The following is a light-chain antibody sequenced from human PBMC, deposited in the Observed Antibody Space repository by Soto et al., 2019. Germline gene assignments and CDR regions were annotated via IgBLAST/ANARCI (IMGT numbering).Light chain of an antibody. CDR2: DAS. Sequence: EIVMTQSPATLSVSPGERATLSCRASQSISSNLAWYQQKPGQAPRLLIYDASTRATGVPARFSGSGSGTEFTLTIDSLQSEDFAVYYCQHFNGWYFGGGTKVEIK. CDR3: QHFNGWY. J-gene: IGKJ4*01. V-gene: IGKV3-15*01. CDR1: QSISSN.